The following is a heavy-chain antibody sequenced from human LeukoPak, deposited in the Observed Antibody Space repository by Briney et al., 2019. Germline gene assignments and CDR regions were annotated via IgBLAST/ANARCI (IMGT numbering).Heavy chain of an antibody. J-gene: IGHJ6*03. CDR1: GGSFSGYY. CDR2: INHSGST. D-gene: IGHD5-24*01. Sequence: PSETLSLTCAVYGGSFSGYYWSWIRQPPGKGLEWIGEINHSGSTNYNPSLKSRVTISVDTSKNQFSLKLSSVTAADTAVYYCARQKRYHMDVWGKGTTVTVSS. V-gene: IGHV4-34*01. CDR3: ARQKRYHMDV.